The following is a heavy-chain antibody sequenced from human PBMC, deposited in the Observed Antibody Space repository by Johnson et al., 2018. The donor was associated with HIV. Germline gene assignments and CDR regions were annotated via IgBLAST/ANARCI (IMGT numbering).Heavy chain of an antibody. CDR1: GFTFRSYW. J-gene: IGHJ3*02. CDR2: IKQDGSEK. D-gene: IGHD3-22*01. CDR3: ARRGVRFSSGWGGAFDI. V-gene: IGHV3-7*01. Sequence: EVQLVESGGGVVQPGRSLTLSCAASGFTFRSYWMTWVRQAPGKGLEWVANIKQDGSEKYYVDSVKGRFTISRDNAKNSLYLQMNSLRAEDTAVYYCARRGVRFSSGWGGAFDIWGQGTMVTVSS.